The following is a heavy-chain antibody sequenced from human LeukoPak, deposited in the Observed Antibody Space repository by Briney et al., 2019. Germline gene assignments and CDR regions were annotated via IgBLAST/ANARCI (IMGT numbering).Heavy chain of an antibody. CDR1: GYTFTSYG. D-gene: IGHD3-16*01. Sequence: ASVKVSCKASGYTFTSYGISWVRQAPGQGLEWMGWISAYNGNTNYAQKLQGRVTMTTDTSTSTAYMALRSLRSDDTAVYYCAREGGDYVWGSYHLDYWGQGALVTVSS. CDR2: ISAYNGNT. CDR3: AREGGDYVWGSYHLDY. J-gene: IGHJ4*02. V-gene: IGHV1-18*01.